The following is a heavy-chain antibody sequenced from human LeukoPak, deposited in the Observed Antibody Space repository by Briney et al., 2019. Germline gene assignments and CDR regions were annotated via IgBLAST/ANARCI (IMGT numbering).Heavy chain of an antibody. CDR2: ISGSGGST. CDR3: ASDRPVVVAKKRFWYFDL. CDR1: GFTFSSYA. Sequence: GGSLRLSCAASGFTFSSYAMSWVRQAPGKGLEWVSAISGSGGSTYYADSVKGRFTISRDNAKNSLYLQMNSLGAEDTAVYYCASDRPVVVAKKRFWYFDLWGRGTLVTVSS. V-gene: IGHV3-23*01. D-gene: IGHD3-22*01. J-gene: IGHJ2*01.